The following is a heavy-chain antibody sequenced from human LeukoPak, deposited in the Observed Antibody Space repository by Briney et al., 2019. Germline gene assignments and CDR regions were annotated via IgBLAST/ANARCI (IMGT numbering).Heavy chain of an antibody. D-gene: IGHD2-8*01. CDR2: INPNSGGT. CDR1: GYTFIGYY. Sequence: ASVKVSCNASGYTFIGYYMHWVRQAPGQGLEWMGWINPNSGGTNYAQKFQGRVTMTRDTSISTAYMELSRLRSDDTAVYYCATYCTNGVCYTGNYWGQGTLVTVSS. J-gene: IGHJ4*02. CDR3: ATYCTNGVCYTGNY. V-gene: IGHV1-2*02.